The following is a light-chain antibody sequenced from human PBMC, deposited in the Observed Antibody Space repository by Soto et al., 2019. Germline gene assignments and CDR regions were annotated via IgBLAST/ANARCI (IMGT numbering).Light chain of an antibody. V-gene: IGLV2-8*01. CDR2: EVS. Sequence: QSALTQPPSASGSPGQSVTISCTGTSSDVGGYNYVSWYQQQSGKAPKLMIYEVSKLPSGVPDRFSGSKSGNTASLTVSGLEAEDEADYYCSSYAGSNTVVFGGGTKLTVL. J-gene: IGLJ2*01. CDR1: SSDVGGYNY. CDR3: SSYAGSNTVV.